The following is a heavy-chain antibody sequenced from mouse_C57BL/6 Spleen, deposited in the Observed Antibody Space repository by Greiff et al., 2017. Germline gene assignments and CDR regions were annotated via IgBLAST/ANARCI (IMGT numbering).Heavy chain of an antibody. D-gene: IGHD2-2*01. Sequence: VQLQQPGAELVKPGASVKLSCKASGYPFTSYWMHWVKQRPGQGLEWIGMIHPNSGSTNYNEKFKSKATLTVDKSSSTAYMQLSSLTSEDSAVYYCARDTRYGYDLDDWGQGTTLTVSS. CDR2: IHPNSGST. CDR1: GYPFTSYW. V-gene: IGHV1-64*01. J-gene: IGHJ2*01. CDR3: ARDTRYGYDLDD.